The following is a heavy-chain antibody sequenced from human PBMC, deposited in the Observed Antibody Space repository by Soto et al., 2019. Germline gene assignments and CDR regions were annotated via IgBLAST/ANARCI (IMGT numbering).Heavy chain of an antibody. J-gene: IGHJ6*02. CDR2: IYYSGST. V-gene: IGHV4-30-4*01. D-gene: IGHD6-6*01. Sequence: QVQLQESGPGLVKPSQTLSLTCTVSGGSISSGDYYWSWIRQPPGKGLEWIGYIYYSGSTYYNPSLKSRVTISVDTSKNQFSLKLSSVTAADTAVYYCAREENIAARPHYYYYGMDVWGQGTTVTVSS. CDR1: GGSISSGDYY. CDR3: AREENIAARPHYYYYGMDV.